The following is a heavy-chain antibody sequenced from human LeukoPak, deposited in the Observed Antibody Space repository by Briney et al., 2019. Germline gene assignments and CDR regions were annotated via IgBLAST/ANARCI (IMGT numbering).Heavy chain of an antibody. Sequence: GGSLRLSCTASGFTFGDHSVSWFRQAPGKGLEWVGFIRSKAYGGSAEYAASVKGRFTISRDDSKSVAYLQMDSLKTEDTAVYYCTREIRYFDWFQADYWGQGTLVTVSS. D-gene: IGHD3-9*01. CDR1: GFTFGDHS. CDR3: TREIRYFDWFQADY. J-gene: IGHJ4*02. CDR2: IRSKAYGGSA. V-gene: IGHV3-49*03.